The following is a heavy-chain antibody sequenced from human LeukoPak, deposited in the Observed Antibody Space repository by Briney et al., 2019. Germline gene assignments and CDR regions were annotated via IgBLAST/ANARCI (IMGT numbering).Heavy chain of an antibody. CDR3: ARGSSSPDAFDI. CDR2: INSDGSST. J-gene: IGHJ3*02. CDR1: GFTFSSYW. D-gene: IGHD6-6*01. V-gene: IGHV3-74*01. Sequence: GGSLRLSCAASGFTFSSYWMHWVRQAPGKGLVWVSRINSDGSSTSYADSVKGRFTISRDNAKNTLYLQMNSLRAEDTAVYYCARGSSSPDAFDIWGQGTMITVSS.